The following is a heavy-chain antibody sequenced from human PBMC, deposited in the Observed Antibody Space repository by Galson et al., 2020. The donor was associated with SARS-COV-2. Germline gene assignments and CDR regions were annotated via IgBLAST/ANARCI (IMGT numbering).Heavy chain of an antibody. Sequence: TGGSLRLSCAASGFTFSSYAMSWVRQAPGKGLEWVSAISVSGGSTYYADSVKARFTISRDNSKNTLYLQMNSLRAEDTAVYYCAKDYYDSSGTHYYYGMDVWGQGTTVTVSS. J-gene: IGHJ6*02. V-gene: IGHV3-23*01. D-gene: IGHD3-22*01. CDR1: GFTFSSYA. CDR2: ISVSGGST. CDR3: AKDYYDSSGTHYYYGMDV.